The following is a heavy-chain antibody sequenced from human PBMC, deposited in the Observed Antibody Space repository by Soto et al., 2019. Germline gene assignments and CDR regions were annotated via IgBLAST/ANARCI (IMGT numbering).Heavy chain of an antibody. CDR2: INRSGST. CDR1: GGSFSGYY. CDR3: ARGQSRGTFDP. J-gene: IGHJ5*02. V-gene: IGHV4-34*01. D-gene: IGHD3-16*01. Sequence: SETLSLTCAVYGGSFSGYYWSWIRQPPGKGLEWIGEINRSGSTNYNPSLKSRVTISVDTSKNQFSLKLSSVTAADTAVYYCARGQSRGTFDPWGQGTLVTVSS.